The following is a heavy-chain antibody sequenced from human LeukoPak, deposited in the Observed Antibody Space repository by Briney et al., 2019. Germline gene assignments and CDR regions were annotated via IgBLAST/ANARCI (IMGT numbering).Heavy chain of an antibody. CDR1: GYTFTNYA. D-gene: IGHD3-3*01. J-gene: IGHJ4*02. CDR2: ITTDTGNP. CDR3: ARAILSGYPDS. V-gene: IGHV7-4-1*02. Sequence: GASVKVSCKASGYTFTNYAINWVRQAPGQGLEWMGWITTDTGNPTYAQGFTGRFVFSLDTSVSTAYLQISNLKAEDTAVYYCARAILSGYPDSWGQGTLVIVFS.